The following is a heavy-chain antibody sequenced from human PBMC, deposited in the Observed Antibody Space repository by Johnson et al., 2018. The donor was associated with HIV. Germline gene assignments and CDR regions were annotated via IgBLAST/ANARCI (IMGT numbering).Heavy chain of an antibody. CDR2: IYSGGSS. D-gene: IGHD1-1*01. CDR1: GFTVSSNY. V-gene: IGHV3-53*01. CDR3: ARATTHHDAFDI. Sequence: MLLVESGGGLIQPGGSLRLSCAASGFTVSSNYMSWVRQAPGKGLEWVSLIYSGGSSYYADSVKGRFTISRDNSKNTLYLQMNSLRAEDTAVYYCARATTHHDAFDIWGQGTMVTVSS. J-gene: IGHJ3*02.